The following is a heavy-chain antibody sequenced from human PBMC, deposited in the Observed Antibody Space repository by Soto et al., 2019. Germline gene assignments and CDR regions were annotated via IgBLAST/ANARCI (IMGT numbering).Heavy chain of an antibody. CDR1: GGTFSSYA. J-gene: IGHJ4*02. V-gene: IGHV1-69*13. CDR3: ASTATVAAAVPNAAQLVGY. CDR2: IIPIFGTA. D-gene: IGHD6-13*01. Sequence: SVKVSCKASGGTFSSYAISWVRQAPGQGLEWMGGIIPIFGTANYAQKFQGRVTITADESTSTAYMELSSLRSEDTAVYYCASTATVAAAVPNAAQLVGYWGQGTLVTVSS.